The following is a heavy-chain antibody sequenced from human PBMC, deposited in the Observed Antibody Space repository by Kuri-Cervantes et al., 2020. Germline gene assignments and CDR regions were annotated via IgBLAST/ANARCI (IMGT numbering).Heavy chain of an antibody. D-gene: IGHD6-6*01. CDR1: GGSISSSSHY. CDR2: IYYSGST. Sequence: ETLSLTCNESGGSISSSSHYWGWIRQPPGKGLEWIGSIYYSGSTYYNPSLKSRVTISLDTAKNQFSLKMGSVTATDTATYYCGRRMGGSSAGYWGQGTVVTVSS. CDR3: GRRMGGSSAGY. V-gene: IGHV4-39*01. J-gene: IGHJ4*02.